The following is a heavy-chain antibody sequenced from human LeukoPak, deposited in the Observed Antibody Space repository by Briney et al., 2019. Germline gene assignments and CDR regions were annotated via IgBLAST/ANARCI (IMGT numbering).Heavy chain of an antibody. J-gene: IGHJ4*02. CDR2: IYYSGST. D-gene: IGHD3-16*01. CDR3: ARIDYATFDC. Sequence: SETLSLTCTVSGGSINSYYWSWIRQPPGRGLEWIGDIYYSGSTIYNPSLKSRVTISVDTSKNQFSLNLRSVAAADTAVYYCARIDYATFDCWGPGTLVTVSS. V-gene: IGHV4-59*01. CDR1: GGSINSYY.